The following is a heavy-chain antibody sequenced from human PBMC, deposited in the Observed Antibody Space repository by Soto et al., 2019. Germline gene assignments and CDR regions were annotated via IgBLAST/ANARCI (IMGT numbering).Heavy chain of an antibody. CDR2: IGTAGDT. J-gene: IGHJ4*02. CDR3: ARARVCWSGLDY. V-gene: IGHV3-13*01. D-gene: IGHD3-3*01. Sequence: EVQLVESGGGLVQPGGSLRLSCAASGFTFGSYDMHWVRQSPGKGLEWVSAIGTAGDTHYSGSGKGRFIISRENAKNSLYLQMNSLRAGNTAVYYCARARVCWSGLDYWGQGTLVTVSS. CDR1: GFTFGSYD.